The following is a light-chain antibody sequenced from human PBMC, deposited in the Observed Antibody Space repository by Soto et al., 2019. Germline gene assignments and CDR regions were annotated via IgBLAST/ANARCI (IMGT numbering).Light chain of an antibody. CDR2: GAS. CDR1: QGISWW. CDR3: QQANRFPLT. J-gene: IGKJ4*01. Sequence: DIQMTQSPSSVSDSVGDRVTITCRASQGISWWLAWYQQKPGSAPKLLIYGASSLQSGVPSRFSGSGSGTDYTLTISSLQPEDFATYYCQQANRFPLTFGGGTKVELK. V-gene: IGKV1-12*01.